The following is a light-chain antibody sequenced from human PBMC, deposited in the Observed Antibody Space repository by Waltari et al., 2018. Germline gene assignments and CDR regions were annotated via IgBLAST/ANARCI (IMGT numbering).Light chain of an antibody. V-gene: IGKV3-20*01. CDR1: QSVRSNY. Sequence: EIVLTQSPGTLSLSPGERATLFCRASQSVRSNYLGWYQQRPGQAPRLLLYGASNRAAGIPDRFTGSGSGTDFTLTITRLEPEDFGAYYCQQYGASTGTFGQGTTLEI. CDR2: GAS. CDR3: QQYGASTGT. J-gene: IGKJ2*01.